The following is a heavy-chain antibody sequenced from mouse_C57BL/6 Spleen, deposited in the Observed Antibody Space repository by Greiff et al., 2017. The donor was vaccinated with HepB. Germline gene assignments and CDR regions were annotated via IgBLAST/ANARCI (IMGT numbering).Heavy chain of an antibody. CDR1: GFNIKDDY. CDR3: STGGSRFAY. CDR2: FDPENGDT. J-gene: IGHJ3*01. D-gene: IGHD1-1*01. Sequence: VQLQQSGAELVRPGASVKLSCTASGFNIKDDYMHWVKQRPEQGLEWIGWFDPENGDTEYASKFQGKATITADTSSNTAYLQLSSLPSEDTAVYYCSTGGSRFAYWGQGTLVTVSA. V-gene: IGHV14-4*01.